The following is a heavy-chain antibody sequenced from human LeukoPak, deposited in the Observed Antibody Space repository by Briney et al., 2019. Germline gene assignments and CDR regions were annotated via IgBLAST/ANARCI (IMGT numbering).Heavy chain of an antibody. D-gene: IGHD2-2*01. Sequence: NPGGSLRLSCAASGFTFSDYYMSWIRQAPGKGLEWVSHISSSGSTISYTDSVKGRFTISRDNAKNSLYLQMNSLRAEDTAVYYCARRYCSTTSCLLDYWGQGTLVTVSS. J-gene: IGHJ4*02. CDR3: ARRYCSTTSCLLDY. CDR1: GFTFSDYY. V-gene: IGHV3-11*04. CDR2: ISSSGSTI.